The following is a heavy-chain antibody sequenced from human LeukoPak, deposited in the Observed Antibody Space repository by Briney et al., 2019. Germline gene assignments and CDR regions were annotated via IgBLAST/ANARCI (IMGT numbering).Heavy chain of an antibody. J-gene: IGHJ4*02. Sequence: QPSETLFLTCAVSSLSISSGYYWVWIRQPPGKGLEWIGSIHHSGSTYYNPSLRSRVTISVDTSKNQFSLKLTSVTAADTAMYYCARRGPGDGYSRGLLYYWGQGTLVTVSS. CDR2: IHHSGST. D-gene: IGHD5-24*01. V-gene: IGHV4-38-2*01. CDR3: ARRGPGDGYSRGLLYY. CDR1: SLSISSGYY.